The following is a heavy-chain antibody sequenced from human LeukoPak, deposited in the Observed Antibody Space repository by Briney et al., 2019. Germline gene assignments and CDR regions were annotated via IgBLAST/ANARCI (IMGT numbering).Heavy chain of an antibody. CDR2: IKQDGSDK. J-gene: IGHJ4*02. Sequence: PGGSLRLSCAASGFTFNTYAMTWVRQAPGKGLEWVANIKQDGSDKYYVDSVKGRFTISRDNAKNSLYLQMNTLRAEDTAVYYCARWVAATGFDYWGQGTLVTVSS. CDR1: GFTFNTYA. CDR3: ARWVAATGFDY. D-gene: IGHD2-15*01. V-gene: IGHV3-7*01.